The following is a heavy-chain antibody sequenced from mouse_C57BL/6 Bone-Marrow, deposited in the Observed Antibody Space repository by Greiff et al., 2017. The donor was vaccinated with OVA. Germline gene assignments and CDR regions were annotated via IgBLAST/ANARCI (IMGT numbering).Heavy chain of an antibody. CDR3: ARSGTTVFDY. D-gene: IGHD1-1*01. Sequence: VKVVESGAELVRPGTSVKMSCKASGYTFTNYWIGWAKQRPGHGLEWIGDIYPGGGYTNYNEKFKGKATLTADKSSSTAYMQFSSLTSEDSAIYYCARSGTTVFDYWGQGTTLTVSS. CDR1: GYTFTNYW. CDR2: IYPGGGYT. V-gene: IGHV1-63*01. J-gene: IGHJ2*01.